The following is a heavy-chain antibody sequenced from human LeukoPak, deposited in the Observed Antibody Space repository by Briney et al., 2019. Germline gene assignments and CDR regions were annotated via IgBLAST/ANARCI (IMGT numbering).Heavy chain of an antibody. CDR2: IRYDGSNK. V-gene: IGHV3-30*02. Sequence: GGSLRLSCAASGFAFSDHEMNWVRQAPGKGLEWVAFIRYDGSNKYYADSVKGRFTISRDNSKNTLYLQMNSLRAEDTAVYYCAKESPGYWGQGTLVTVSS. CDR3: AKESPGY. J-gene: IGHJ4*02. CDR1: GFAFSDHE.